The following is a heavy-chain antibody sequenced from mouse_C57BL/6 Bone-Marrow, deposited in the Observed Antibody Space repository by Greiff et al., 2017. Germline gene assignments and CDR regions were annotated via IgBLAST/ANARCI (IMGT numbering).Heavy chain of an antibody. CDR2: IYPRSGNT. J-gene: IGHJ3*01. CDR1: GYTFTSYG. D-gene: IGHD2-2*01. V-gene: IGHV1-81*01. CDR3: ARGSMVTSAWFAY. Sequence: QVQLQQSGAELARPGASVKLSCKASGYTFTSYGISWVKQRTGQGLEWIGEIYPRSGNTYYNEKFKGKATLTADKSSSTAYMELRSLTSEDSAVYFCARGSMVTSAWFAYWGQGTLVTVSA.